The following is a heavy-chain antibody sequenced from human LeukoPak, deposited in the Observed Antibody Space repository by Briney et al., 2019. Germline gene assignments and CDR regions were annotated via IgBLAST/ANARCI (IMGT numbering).Heavy chain of an antibody. CDR3: AKDLDYTTCGYYFDC. V-gene: IGHV3-23*01. CDR1: GFTFSSYA. J-gene: IGHJ4*02. Sequence: GGSLRLSCTASGFTFSSYAMNWVRQAPGKGLEWVSYIGAGGTFTYYADPVKGRFTIFRDNSRNTLYLQMNSLRADDTAVYYCAKDLDYTTCGYYFDCWGQGTLVTVSS. CDR2: IGAGGTFT. D-gene: IGHD4-11*01.